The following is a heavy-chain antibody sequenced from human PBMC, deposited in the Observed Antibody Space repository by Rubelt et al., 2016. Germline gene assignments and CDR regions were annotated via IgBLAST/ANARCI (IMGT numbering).Heavy chain of an antibody. Sequence: RLSCAASGFTFSTYDMHWVRQAPGKGLEWVALISYDGTNKYYADSVKGRFTISRDSSKNTVYLQMNCLRAEDTAVYYCARDWNGGGDYWGQGTLVTVSS. CDR3: ARDWNGGGDY. CDR2: ISYDGTNK. J-gene: IGHJ4*02. D-gene: IGHD1-1*01. V-gene: IGHV3-30*04. CDR1: GFTFSTYD.